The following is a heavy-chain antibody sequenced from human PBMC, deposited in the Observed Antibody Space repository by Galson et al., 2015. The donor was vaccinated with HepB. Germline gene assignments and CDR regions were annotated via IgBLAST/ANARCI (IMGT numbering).Heavy chain of an antibody. V-gene: IGHV6-1*01. CDR2: TYYRSRWYN. J-gene: IGHJ6*02. CDR1: ADSVSSHSAA. CDR3: ACVVGTIYYYGMDV. Sequence: CAISADSVSSHSAAWTWIRQSPSRGLECLGRTYYRSRWYNDYAESVRSRITINPDTSRNQFSLQLKFVTPEDTAVYYCACVVGTIYYYGMDVWGQGTTVIVSS. D-gene: IGHD2-15*01.